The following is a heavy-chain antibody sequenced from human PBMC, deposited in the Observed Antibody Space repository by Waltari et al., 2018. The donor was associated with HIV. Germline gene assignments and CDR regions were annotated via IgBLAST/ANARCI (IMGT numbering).Heavy chain of an antibody. J-gene: IGHJ4*02. CDR1: GFTFSSYG. D-gene: IGHD6-19*01. V-gene: IGHV3-30*03. Sequence: QVQLVESGGGVVQPGRSLRLSCAASGFTFSSYGMHWVRQAPGKGLEWVTVISYYGDNKCYADSVKGRFTISRDNSKNTLYLQMNSLRPEDTAVYYCARGASGWSPGYWGQGTLVTVSS. CDR2: ISYYGDNK. CDR3: ARGASGWSPGY.